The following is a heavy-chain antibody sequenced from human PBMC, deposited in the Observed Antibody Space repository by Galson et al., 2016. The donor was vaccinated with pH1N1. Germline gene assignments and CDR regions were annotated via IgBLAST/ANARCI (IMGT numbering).Heavy chain of an antibody. CDR1: GFTFSNYA. J-gene: IGHJ3*01. D-gene: IGHD3-22*01. CDR3: ARDYYYHSSDSDAYDL. Sequence: SLRLSCAASGFTFSNYAMSWVRQSPGEGLEWLSAISGGGDSTYHVDSVKGRFTISRDNAKNSVFLEMNSLGAWDTAVYYCARDYYYHSSDSDAYDLWGHGTMVTVSS. V-gene: IGHV3-23*01. CDR2: ISGGGDST.